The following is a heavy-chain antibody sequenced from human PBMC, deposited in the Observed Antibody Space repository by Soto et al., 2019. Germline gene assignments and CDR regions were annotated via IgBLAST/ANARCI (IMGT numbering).Heavy chain of an antibody. CDR2: IYSGGST. V-gene: IGHV3-53*02. CDR3: ARERGVSPPNYYYYGMDV. D-gene: IGHD3-3*01. CDR1: GFTVSSNY. Sequence: EVQLVETGGGLIQPGGSLRLSCAASGFTVSSNYMSWVRQAPGKGLEWVSVIYSGGSTYYADSVKGRFTISRDNSKNTLYRQMNSLRAEDTAVYYCARERGVSPPNYYYYGMDVWGQGTTVTVSS. J-gene: IGHJ6*02.